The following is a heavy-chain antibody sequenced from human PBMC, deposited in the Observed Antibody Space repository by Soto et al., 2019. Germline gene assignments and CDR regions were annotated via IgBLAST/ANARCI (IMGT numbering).Heavy chain of an antibody. CDR3: ARDIYGDILTGYSSFDY. V-gene: IGHV3-33*01. CDR2: IWYDGSNK. CDR1: GFTFSSYG. D-gene: IGHD3-9*01. J-gene: IGHJ4*02. Sequence: GGSLRLSCAASGFTFSSYGMHWVRQAPGKGLEWVAVIWYDGSNKYYADSVKGRFTISRDNSKNTLYLQMNSLRAEDTVVYYCARDIYGDILTGYSSFDYWGQGTLVTVSS.